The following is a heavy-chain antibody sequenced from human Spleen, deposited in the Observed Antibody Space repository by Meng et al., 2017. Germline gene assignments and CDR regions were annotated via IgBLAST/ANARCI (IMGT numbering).Heavy chain of an antibody. J-gene: IGHJ4*02. V-gene: IGHV4-4*02. CDR3: ARGPTTMAHDFDY. CDR2: INHSGST. Sequence: VQLQESGPGLVKPSGTLSLTCAVSGGSISSNNWWSWVRQPPGKGLEWIGEINHSGSTNYNPSLESRATISVDTSQNNLSLKLSSVTAADSAVYYCARGPTTMAHDFDYWGQGTLVTVSS. D-gene: IGHD4-11*01. CDR1: GGSISSNNW.